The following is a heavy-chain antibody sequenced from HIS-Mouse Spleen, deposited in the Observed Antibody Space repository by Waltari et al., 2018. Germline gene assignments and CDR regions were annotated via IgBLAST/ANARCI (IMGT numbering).Heavy chain of an antibody. V-gene: IGHV4-34*01. CDR1: GGSFSGYY. CDR3: ARVLRYFDWLLYHGAFDI. D-gene: IGHD3-9*01. J-gene: IGHJ3*02. Sequence: QVQLQQWGAGLLKPSETLSLTCAVYGGSFSGYYWSWIRQPPGKGLEWSGEIKHSGSPTYHPALKSRLNISVDTSKNQFSLKLSSVTAADTAVYYCARVLRYFDWLLYHGAFDIWGQGTMVTVSS. CDR2: IKHSGSP.